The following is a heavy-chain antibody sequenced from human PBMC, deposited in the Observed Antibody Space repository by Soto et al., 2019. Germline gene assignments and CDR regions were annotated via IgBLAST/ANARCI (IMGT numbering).Heavy chain of an antibody. D-gene: IGHD3-22*01. J-gene: IGHJ4*02. CDR2: ISYDGSNK. V-gene: IGHV3-30*18. Sequence: GGSLRLSCAASGFTFSSYGMHWVRQAPGKGLEWVAVISYDGSNKYYADSVKGRFTISRDNSKNTLYLQMNSLRAEDTAVYYCAKDAGNDSSGSKGSFDYWGQGTLVTAPQ. CDR3: AKDAGNDSSGSKGSFDY. CDR1: GFTFSSYG.